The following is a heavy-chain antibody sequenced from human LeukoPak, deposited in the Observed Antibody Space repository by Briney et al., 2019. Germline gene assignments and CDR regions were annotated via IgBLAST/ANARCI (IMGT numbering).Heavy chain of an antibody. D-gene: IGHD1-1*01. J-gene: IGHJ4*02. CDR1: GFTFSSYS. Sequence: GGSLRLSCAASGFTFSSYSMNWVRQAPGKGLEWVSSISSSSSYIYYADSVKGRFTVSRDNAKNSLYLQMNSLRAEDTAVYYCARGGGYNWNYDFDYWGQGTLVTVSS. V-gene: IGHV3-21*01. CDR3: ARGGGYNWNYDFDY. CDR2: ISSSSSYI.